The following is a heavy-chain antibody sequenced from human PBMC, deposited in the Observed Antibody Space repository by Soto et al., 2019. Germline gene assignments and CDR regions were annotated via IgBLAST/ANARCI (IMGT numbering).Heavy chain of an antibody. CDR3: ARRVRDGSGSYYFDY. V-gene: IGHV1-46*01. J-gene: IGHJ4*02. CDR2: INPSGGST. Sequence: ASVKVSCKASGYTFTSYYMHWVRQAPGQGLEWMGIINPSGGSTSYAQKFQGRVTMTRDTSTSTVYMELSSLRSEDTAVYYCARRVRDGSGSYYFDYWGQGTLVTVSS. CDR1: GYTFTSYY. D-gene: IGHD3-10*01.